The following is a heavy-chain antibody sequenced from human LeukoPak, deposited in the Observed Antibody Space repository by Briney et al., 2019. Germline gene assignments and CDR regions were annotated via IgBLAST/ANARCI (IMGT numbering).Heavy chain of an antibody. V-gene: IGHV6-1*01. D-gene: IGHD5-12*01. J-gene: IGHJ2*01. CDR1: GDSISSNSPA. CDR2: TYYRSKWYN. Sequence: HSQTLSHTCAICGDSISSNSPAWSWIRQSPSRGLEWLGRTYYRSKWYNDYAVSVKSRITINPDTSKNQFSLQLNSVTPEDTAVYYCARDMNEDVDLALWGRGTLVTVSS. CDR3: ARDMNEDVDLAL.